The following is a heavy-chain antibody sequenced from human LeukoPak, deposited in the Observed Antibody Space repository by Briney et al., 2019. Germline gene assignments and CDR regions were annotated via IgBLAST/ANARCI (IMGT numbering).Heavy chain of an antibody. V-gene: IGHV4-34*01. CDR1: GGSFSGYY. CDR3: ARYWGPYDNSGAYFDY. D-gene: IGHD3-22*01. Sequence: SETLSLTCAVYGGSFSGYYWSWIRQPPGEGLEWIATIHYTGSTYYNPSLKSRVTISVDTSKNQFSLKLSSVTAADTAMYYCARYWGPYDNSGAYFDYWGQGTLVTVSS. J-gene: IGHJ4*02. CDR2: IHYTGST.